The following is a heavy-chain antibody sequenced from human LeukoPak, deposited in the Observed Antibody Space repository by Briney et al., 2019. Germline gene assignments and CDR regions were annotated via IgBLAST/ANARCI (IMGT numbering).Heavy chain of an antibody. Sequence: GALILSCAASGFTFSTFAMIRVRQPPGKGLEWVSSIFPSGGEIHYADSVRGRFTISRDNSKSTLSLQMNSLRAEDTAIYYCATYRQVLLPFESWGQGTLVTVSS. CDR3: ATYRQVLLPFES. CDR2: IFPSGGEI. V-gene: IGHV3-23*01. D-gene: IGHD2-8*02. CDR1: GFTFSTFA. J-gene: IGHJ4*02.